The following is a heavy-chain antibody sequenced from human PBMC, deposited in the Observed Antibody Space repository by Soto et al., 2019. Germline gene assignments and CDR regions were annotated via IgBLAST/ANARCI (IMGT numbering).Heavy chain of an antibody. V-gene: IGHV1-69*02. CDR3: ARDDGLAYCGGDCYS. Sequence: QVQLVQSGAEVKKPGSSVKVSGKASGGTFSSYTISWVRQAPGQGLEWMGRIIPILGIANYAQKFQGRVTITADKSTSTAYMELSSLRSEDTAVYYCARDDGLAYCGGDCYSWGQGTLVTVSS. J-gene: IGHJ4*02. CDR2: IIPILGIA. CDR1: GGTFSSYT. D-gene: IGHD2-21*02.